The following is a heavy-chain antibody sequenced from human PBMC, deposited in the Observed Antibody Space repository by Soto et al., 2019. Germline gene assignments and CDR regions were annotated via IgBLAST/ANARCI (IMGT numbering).Heavy chain of an antibody. J-gene: IGHJ3*02. CDR3: ATDLVGGSYYDAFDI. V-gene: IGHV1-24*01. Sequence: SVQVSFKVSRYTLTELSMHWVRQAPGKGLEWMGGFDPEDGETIYAQNFQGRVTMTEDTSTDTAYMELSSLRSEDTAVYYCATDLVGGSYYDAFDIWGQGTMVTVSS. D-gene: IGHD1-26*01. CDR1: RYTLTELS. CDR2: FDPEDGET.